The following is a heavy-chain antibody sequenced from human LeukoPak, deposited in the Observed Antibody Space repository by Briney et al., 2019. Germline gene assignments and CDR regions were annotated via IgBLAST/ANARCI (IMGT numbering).Heavy chain of an antibody. J-gene: IGHJ4*02. CDR2: IYTSRVT. V-gene: IGHV4-61*02. CDR1: GGAIRKGYDY. CDR3: ARAGGVLGYFDL. Sequence: SDSLPLACSVSGGAIRKGYDYATSIQQSAGKRLEWIGRIYTSRVTTYNPSLKSRVTISLDTSRNQFSLRLTSVTAADTAVYYCARAGGVLGYFDLWGKGTLVTVSS. D-gene: IGHD3-10*01.